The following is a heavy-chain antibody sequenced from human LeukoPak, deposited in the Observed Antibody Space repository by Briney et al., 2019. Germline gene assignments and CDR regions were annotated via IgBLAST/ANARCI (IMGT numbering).Heavy chain of an antibody. J-gene: IGHJ6*02. Sequence: PSETLSLTCAVYGGSFSGYYWSWIRQPPGKGLEWIGEINHSGSTNSNTSLKSRVTISVDTSKNQFSLKLSSVTAADTAVYYCARGHSSGWYSILRYYGMDVWGQVTTVTVSS. D-gene: IGHD6-19*01. V-gene: IGHV4-34*01. CDR2: INHSGST. CDR1: GGSFSGYY. CDR3: ARGHSSGWYSILRYYGMDV.